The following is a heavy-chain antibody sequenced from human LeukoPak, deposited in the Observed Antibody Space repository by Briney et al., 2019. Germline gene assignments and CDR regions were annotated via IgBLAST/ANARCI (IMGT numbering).Heavy chain of an antibody. V-gene: IGHV3-21*01. CDR2: ISSSSSYI. CDR3: ARAPRGIQLRLMAQAFDI. Sequence: GGSLRLSCAASGFTFSSYSMNWVRQAPGKGLEWVSSISSSSSYIYYADSVKGRFTISRDNAKNSLYLQMNSLRAEDTAVYYCARAPRGIQLRLMAQAFDIWGQGTMVTVSS. D-gene: IGHD5-18*01. J-gene: IGHJ3*02. CDR1: GFTFSSYS.